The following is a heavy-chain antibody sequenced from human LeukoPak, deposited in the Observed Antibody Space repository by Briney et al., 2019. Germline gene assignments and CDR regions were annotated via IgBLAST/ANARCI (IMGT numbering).Heavy chain of an antibody. CDR1: GFPFSSYA. CDR3: ATMDIVVVPAADNWFDP. Sequence: PGGSLRLSCAASGFPFSSYAMGWVRQAPRKGLEWVSGITASSGGTYYADSVKGRFTISRDNAKNSLYLQMNSLRAEDTAVYYCATMDIVVVPAADNWFDPWGQGTLVTVSS. J-gene: IGHJ5*02. V-gene: IGHV3-23*01. D-gene: IGHD2-2*03. CDR2: ITASSGGT.